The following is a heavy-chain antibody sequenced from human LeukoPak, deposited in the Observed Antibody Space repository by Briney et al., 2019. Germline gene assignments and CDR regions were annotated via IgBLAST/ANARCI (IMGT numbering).Heavy chain of an antibody. V-gene: IGHV4-59*01. J-gene: IGHJ4*02. CDR2: IYYSGST. D-gene: IGHD6-13*01. Sequence: PSETLSLTCTVSGGSISSYYWSWIRQPPGKGLEWIGYIYYSGSTNYNPSLKSRVTISVDTSKNQFSLKLSSVTAADTAVYYCARGIAADYWGQGTLVTVSS. CDR3: ARGIAADY. CDR1: GGSISSYY.